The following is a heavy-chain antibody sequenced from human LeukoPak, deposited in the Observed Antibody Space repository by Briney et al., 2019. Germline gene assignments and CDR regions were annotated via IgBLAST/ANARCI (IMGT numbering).Heavy chain of an antibody. CDR3: ARDGYYYDSSGYYSFDY. Sequence: GGSLRLSCAASGFTFSNYAMTWVRQAPGKGLEWVSVIYSGGSTYYADSVKGRFTISRDNSKNTLYLQMNSLRAEDTAVYYCARDGYYYDSSGYYSFDYWGQGTLVTVSS. CDR2: IYSGGST. CDR1: GFTFSNYA. V-gene: IGHV3-66*01. J-gene: IGHJ4*02. D-gene: IGHD3-22*01.